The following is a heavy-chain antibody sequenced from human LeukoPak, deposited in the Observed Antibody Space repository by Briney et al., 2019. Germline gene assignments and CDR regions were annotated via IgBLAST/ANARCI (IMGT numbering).Heavy chain of an antibody. CDR2: IRYDGSNK. Sequence: PGGSLRLSCAASGFTFSSYGMHWVRQAPGKGLEWVAFIRYDGSNKYYADSVKGRFTISRDNSKNTLYLQMNSLRAEDTAVYYCAKARRIAAYYFDYWGQGTLVTVSS. CDR1: GFTFSSYG. V-gene: IGHV3-30*02. CDR3: AKARRIAAYYFDY. J-gene: IGHJ4*02. D-gene: IGHD6-25*01.